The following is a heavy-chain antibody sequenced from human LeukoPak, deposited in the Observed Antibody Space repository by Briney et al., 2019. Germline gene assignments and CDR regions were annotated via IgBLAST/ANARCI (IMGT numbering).Heavy chain of an antibody. CDR1: GFTFSSYE. D-gene: IGHD6-13*01. Sequence: PGGSLRLSCAASGFTFSSYEMNWVRQAPGKGLEWVSYISSSGSTIYYADSVKGRFTISRDNSKNTLYLQMNSLRAEDTAVYYCARVVRSSSWFISYYFDYWGQGTLVTVSS. V-gene: IGHV3-48*03. J-gene: IGHJ4*02. CDR3: ARVVRSSSWFISYYFDY. CDR2: ISSSGSTI.